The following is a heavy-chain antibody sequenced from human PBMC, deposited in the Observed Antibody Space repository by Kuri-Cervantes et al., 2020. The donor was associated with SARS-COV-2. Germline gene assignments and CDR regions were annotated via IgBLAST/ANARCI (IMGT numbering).Heavy chain of an antibody. Sequence: LRLSCTVSGGSISSGSYYWSWIRQPAGKGLEWIGRIYTSGSTNYNPSLKSRVTISVDTSKNQFSLKLSSVTAADTAVYYCAKDKLPMGDYWYGMDVWGQGTTVTVSS. CDR2: IYTSGST. D-gene: IGHD2-15*01. CDR3: AKDKLPMGDYWYGMDV. CDR1: GGSISSGSYY. V-gene: IGHV4-61*02. J-gene: IGHJ6*02.